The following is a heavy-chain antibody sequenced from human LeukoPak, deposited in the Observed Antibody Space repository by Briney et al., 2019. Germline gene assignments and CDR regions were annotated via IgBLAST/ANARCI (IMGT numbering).Heavy chain of an antibody. J-gene: IGHJ4*02. D-gene: IGHD3-10*01. CDR3: TTDLGITMIRGVIVY. V-gene: IGHV3-15*01. CDR2: IKSKADGETT. CDR1: GFTFTNAW. Sequence: GGSLRLSCAASGFTFTNAWMSWVRQGPGKGLEWVGRIKSKADGETTDYAAPVKGRFTTSRDDSKATLYLQMSSLKAEDTAVYYCTTDLGITMIRGVIVYWGQGALVTVSS.